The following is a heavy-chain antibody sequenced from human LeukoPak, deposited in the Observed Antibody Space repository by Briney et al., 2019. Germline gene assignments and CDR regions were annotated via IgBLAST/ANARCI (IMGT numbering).Heavy chain of an antibody. J-gene: IGHJ4*02. V-gene: IGHV4-34*01. D-gene: IGHD1-26*01. CDR3: ATAGGSYFY. CDR2: INHSGST. CDR1: GGSISSYY. Sequence: SSETLSLTCTVSGGSISSYYWSWIRQPPGKGLEWIGEINHSGSTNYNPSLKSRVTISVDTSKNQFSLKLSSVTAADTAVYYCATAGGSYFYWGQGTLVTVSS.